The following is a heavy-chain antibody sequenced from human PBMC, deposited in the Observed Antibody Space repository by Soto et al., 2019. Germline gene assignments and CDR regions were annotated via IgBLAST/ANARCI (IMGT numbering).Heavy chain of an antibody. D-gene: IGHD6-6*01. CDR1: GFTFSSYW. V-gene: IGHV3-7*01. CDR2: IKQDGSEK. J-gene: IGHJ3*01. CDR3: ARDGGSSLLKLA. Sequence: GGSLRLSCAASGFTFSSYWMSWVRQAPGKGLGWVANIKQDGSEKYYVDSVKGRFTISRDKAKNSLYLQMNSLRAEDTAVYYCARDGGSSLLKLAWGQGTMVTVSS.